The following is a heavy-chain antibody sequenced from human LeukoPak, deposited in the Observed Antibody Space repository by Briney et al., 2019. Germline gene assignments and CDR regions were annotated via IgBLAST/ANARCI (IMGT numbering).Heavy chain of an antibody. CDR3: ARAKMVFNWFDP. CDR1: GYTFTSYG. CDR2: ISAYNGNT. J-gene: IGHJ5*02. Sequence: ASVRVSCKASGYTFTSYGISWVRQAPGQGLEWMGWISAYNGNTNYAQKLQGRVTMTTDTSTSTAYMELRSLRSDDTAAYYCARAKMVFNWFDPWGQGTLVTVSS. V-gene: IGHV1-18*01. D-gene: IGHD3-10*01.